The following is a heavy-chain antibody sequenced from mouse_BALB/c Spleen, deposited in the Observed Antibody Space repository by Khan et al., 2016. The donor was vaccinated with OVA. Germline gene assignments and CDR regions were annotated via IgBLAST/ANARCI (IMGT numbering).Heavy chain of an antibody. CDR1: GYSITSDYA. D-gene: IGHD4-1*01. CDR2: INYSGRT. CDR3: AMGRTY. Sequence: EVQLQESRPGLVKPSQSLSLTCTVTGYSITSDYAWNWIRQFPGNKLEWMGYINYSGRTSYIPSLKSRISVTRDTSKNQFFLQLNSVTTEDTATYYCAMGRTYWGQGTLVTVS. V-gene: IGHV3-2*02. J-gene: IGHJ3*01.